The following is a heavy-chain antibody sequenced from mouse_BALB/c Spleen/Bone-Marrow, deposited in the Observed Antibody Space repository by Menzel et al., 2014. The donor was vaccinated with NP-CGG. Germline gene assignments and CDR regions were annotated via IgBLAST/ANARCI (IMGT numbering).Heavy chain of an antibody. D-gene: IGHD4-1*01. CDR2: INPGSGGT. Sequence: VQLQQSGAELVMPGTSVKVSCKASGYAFNNYLIEWVKQRPGQGLEWIGVINPGSGGTKYNEKFKGKATLTADKSSSTAYMQLSSLKSDDSAVYFCARCLTGTSAMDYWGQGTSVTVSS. J-gene: IGHJ4*01. CDR1: GYAFNNYL. CDR3: ARCLTGTSAMDY. V-gene: IGHV1-54*01.